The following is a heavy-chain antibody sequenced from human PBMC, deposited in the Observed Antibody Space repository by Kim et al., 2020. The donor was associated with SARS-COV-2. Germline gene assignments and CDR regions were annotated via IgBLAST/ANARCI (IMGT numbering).Heavy chain of an antibody. CDR2: ISSSGSTI. CDR3: ARVIRDCSSTSCYNGDAFDI. CDR1: GFTFSSYE. D-gene: IGHD2-2*02. V-gene: IGHV3-48*03. Sequence: GGSLRLSCAASGFTFSSYEMNWVRQAPGKGLEWVSYISSSGSTIYYADSVKGRFTISRDNAKNSLYLQMNSLRAEDTAVYYCARVIRDCSSTSCYNGDAFDIWGQGTMVTVSS. J-gene: IGHJ3*02.